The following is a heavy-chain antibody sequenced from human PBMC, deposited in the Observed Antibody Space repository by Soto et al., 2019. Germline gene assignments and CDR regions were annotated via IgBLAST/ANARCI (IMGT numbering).Heavy chain of an antibody. J-gene: IGHJ3*02. CDR2: IWYDGSNK. CDR3: VKTLVPAATNDALDI. CDR1: EFVVSGGC. Sequence: GGCVRQCVAEGEFVVSGGCSHSVRQAPGKGVEWVAVIWYDGSNKYYGDSVKGRFTISRDNSKNTLSLQMNSLRAEDTALYYCVKTLVPAATNDALDIWARGTMVPVSS. D-gene: IGHD2-2*01. V-gene: IGHV3-30*02.